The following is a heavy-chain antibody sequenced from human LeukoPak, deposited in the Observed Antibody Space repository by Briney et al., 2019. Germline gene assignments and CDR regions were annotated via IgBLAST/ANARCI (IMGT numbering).Heavy chain of an antibody. J-gene: IGHJ4*02. CDR2: IIPIFGTA. V-gene: IGHV1-69*01. CDR1: GGTFNNYD. Sequence: SVKVSCKASGGTFNNYDISWVRQAPRQGLEWMGGIIPIFGTANYAQKFQGRVTITADASTSTAYMELSSLRSEDTAVYYCARGWDSSGQIPFFYWGQGTLVTVSS. D-gene: IGHD3-22*01. CDR3: ARGWDSSGQIPFFY.